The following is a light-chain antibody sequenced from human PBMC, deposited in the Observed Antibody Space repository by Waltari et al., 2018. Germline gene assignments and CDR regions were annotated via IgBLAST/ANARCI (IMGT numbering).Light chain of an antibody. CDR3: VSYAAGSNYV. V-gene: IGLV2-8*01. Sequence: QSALTQPPSASGSPGQSVTISCTGTSGDVGGYNYVSWYQHHPGPAPTVLFYEVSKRPSGVPDRFSGSKSGNTASLTVAGLQGEDEADYYCVSYAAGSNYVFGTGTKVTVL. CDR1: SGDVGGYNY. CDR2: EVS. J-gene: IGLJ1*01.